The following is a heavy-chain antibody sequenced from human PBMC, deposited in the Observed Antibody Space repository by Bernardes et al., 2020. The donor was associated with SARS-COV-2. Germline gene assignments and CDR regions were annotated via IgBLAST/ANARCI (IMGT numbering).Heavy chain of an antibody. CDR2: INHSGST. CDR3: ARGSVVYTAPDFDY. CDR1: GGSFSGYY. Sequence: SETLSLTCAVYGGSFSGYYWSWIRQPPGKGLEWIGEINHSGSTNYNPSLKSRVTISVDTSKNQFSLKLSSVTAADTAVYYCARGSVVYTAPDFDYWGQGTLVTVSS. J-gene: IGHJ4*02. V-gene: IGHV4-34*01. D-gene: IGHD2-15*01.